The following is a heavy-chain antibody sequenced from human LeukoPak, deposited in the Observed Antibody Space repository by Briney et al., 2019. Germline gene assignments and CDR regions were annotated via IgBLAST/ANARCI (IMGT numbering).Heavy chain of an antibody. J-gene: IGHJ6*04. CDR1: GFTFRSHG. CDR3: AELGITMIGGV. Sequence: GGSLRLSCAASGFTFRSHGIHWVRQAPGKGLECVALISYDGSETYYVDSVKGRFTISRDNAKNSLYLQMNSLRAEDTAVYYCAELGITMIGGVWGKGTTVTISS. V-gene: IGHV3-30*18. D-gene: IGHD3-10*02. CDR2: ISYDGSET.